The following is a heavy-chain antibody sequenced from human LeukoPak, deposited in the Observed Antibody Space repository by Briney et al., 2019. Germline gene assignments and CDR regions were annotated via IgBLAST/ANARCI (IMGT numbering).Heavy chain of an antibody. V-gene: IGHV4-34*01. J-gene: IGHJ4*02. CDR2: INHSGSA. CDR3: ARDHRGSGYVLFDY. CDR1: GGSFSLYY. Sequence: PSETLSLTCAVYGGSFSLYYWSWIRQPPGKGLEWIGEINHSGSANYNPSLKSRVAISVDTPKNQFSLKLSSVTAADTAVYYCARDHRGSGYVLFDYWGQGTLVTVSS. D-gene: IGHD5-12*01.